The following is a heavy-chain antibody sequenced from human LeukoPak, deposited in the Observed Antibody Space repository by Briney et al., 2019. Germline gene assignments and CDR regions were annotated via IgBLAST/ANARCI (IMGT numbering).Heavy chain of an antibody. CDR1: GYTFTGYY. Sequence: ASVKVSCKASGYTFTGYYMHWVRQAPGQGLEWMGWINPNSGGTNYAQKFQGRVTMTRDTSISTAYMELSRLRSEDTAVYYCARGQWELLGPFDYWGQGTLVTVSS. J-gene: IGHJ4*02. CDR3: ARGQWELLGPFDY. V-gene: IGHV1-2*02. CDR2: INPNSGGT. D-gene: IGHD1-26*01.